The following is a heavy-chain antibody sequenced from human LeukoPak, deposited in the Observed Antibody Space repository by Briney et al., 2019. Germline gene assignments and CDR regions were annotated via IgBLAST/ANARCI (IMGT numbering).Heavy chain of an antibody. D-gene: IGHD6-19*01. CDR2: ISGSGGST. V-gene: IGHV3-23*01. CDR1: GFTFSIYA. J-gene: IGHJ4*02. Sequence: GGSLRLSCAASGFTFSIYAMSWVRQAPGKGLEWVSSISGSGGSTYYADSVRGRFTISRDNSKNTLYLQMNSLRAEDTAVYYCAKELYGWYYDYWGQGTPVTVSS. CDR3: AKELYGWYYDY.